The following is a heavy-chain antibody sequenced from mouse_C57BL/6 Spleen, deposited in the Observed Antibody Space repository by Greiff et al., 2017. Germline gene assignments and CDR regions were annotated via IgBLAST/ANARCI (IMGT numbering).Heavy chain of an antibody. V-gene: IGHV1-82*01. J-gene: IGHJ1*03. CDR2: IYPGDGDT. CDR1: GYAFSSSW. D-gene: IGHD2-4*01. CDR3: ASPYYDYGDWYFDV. Sequence: QVQLQQSGPELVKPGASVKISCKASGYAFSSSWMNWVKQRPGKGLEWIGRIYPGDGDTNYNGKFKGKATLTAYKSSSTAYMQLSSLTSEDSAVYFCASPYYDYGDWYFDVWGTGTTVTVSS.